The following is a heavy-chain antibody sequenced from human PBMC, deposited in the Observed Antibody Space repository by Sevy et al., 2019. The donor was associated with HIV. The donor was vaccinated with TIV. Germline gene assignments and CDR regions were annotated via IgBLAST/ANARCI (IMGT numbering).Heavy chain of an antibody. J-gene: IGHJ4*02. D-gene: IGHD5-18*01. CDR3: ARGTLRRGYSYGFYDY. CDR1: GFTFDDYG. CDR2: INWNGGST. Sequence: GGSLRLSCAASGFTFDDYGMSWVRQAPGKGLEWVSGINWNGGSTGYADSVKGRFTISRDNAKNSLYLQINSLRAEDTALYYCARGTLRRGYSYGFYDYWGQGTLVTVSS. V-gene: IGHV3-20*04.